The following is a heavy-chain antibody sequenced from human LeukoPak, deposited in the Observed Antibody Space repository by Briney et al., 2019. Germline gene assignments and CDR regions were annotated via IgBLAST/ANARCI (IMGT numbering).Heavy chain of an antibody. Sequence: GEALKISCKGSGYSFTSYWNGWVRQMPRKGLEWMGIIYPGDSDTRYRPSLQGQITISATNTITTAYLQWSSLKASETAMYYCARHDFYSSAHDYWGQGTLVTVSS. CDR3: ARHDFYSSAHDY. D-gene: IGHD4-11*01. CDR2: IYPGDSDT. CDR1: GYSFTSYW. V-gene: IGHV5-51*01. J-gene: IGHJ4*02.